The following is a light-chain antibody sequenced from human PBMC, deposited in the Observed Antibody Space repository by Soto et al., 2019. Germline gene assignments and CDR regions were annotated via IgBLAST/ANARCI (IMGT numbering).Light chain of an antibody. J-gene: IGLJ1*01. V-gene: IGLV2-8*01. CDR1: SSDVGGYDD. CDR2: EVT. CDR3: SSYEGTNNFVV. Sequence: QSALTQPASVSGSPGQSITISCTGTSSDVGGYDDVSWYQQHPGKAPKLMIYEVTKRPSGVPDRFSGSKSGNTASLTVSGLQAEDEADYYCSSYEGTNNFVVFGTGTKVTVL.